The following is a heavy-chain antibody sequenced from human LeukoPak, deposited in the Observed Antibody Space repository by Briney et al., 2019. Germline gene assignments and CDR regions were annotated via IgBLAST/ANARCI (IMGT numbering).Heavy chain of an antibody. V-gene: IGHV1-2*02. CDR3: ARGRGYCSSTSCYSLWFDP. D-gene: IGHD2-2*02. J-gene: IGHJ5*02. CDR1: GYTFTGYY. CDR2: INPNSGGT. Sequence: VGSVKVSCKASGYTFTGYYMHWVRPAPGQGLEWMGWINPNSGGTNYSQKFQGRVTITRDTSISTAYMELSRLRSDDTAVYYCARGRGYCSSTSCYSLWFDPWGQGTLVTVSS.